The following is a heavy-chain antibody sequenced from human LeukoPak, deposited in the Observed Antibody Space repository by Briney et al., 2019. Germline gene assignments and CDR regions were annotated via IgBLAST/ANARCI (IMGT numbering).Heavy chain of an antibody. D-gene: IGHD3-10*01. CDR3: ARVPGVLNAFDI. CDR2: ISSNGGST. V-gene: IGHV3-64*01. J-gene: IGHJ3*02. CDR1: GFTFSSYA. Sequence: GGSLRLSCAASGFTFSSYAMHWVRQAPGKGLEYVSAISSNGGSTYYANSVKSRFTTSRDNSKNTLYLQMGSLRAEDMAVYYCARVPGVLNAFDIWGQGTMVTVSS.